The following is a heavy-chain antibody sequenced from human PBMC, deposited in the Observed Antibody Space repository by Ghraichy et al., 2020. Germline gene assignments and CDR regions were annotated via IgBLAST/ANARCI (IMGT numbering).Heavy chain of an antibody. Sequence: LNISCAASGFTFSSYGMHWVRQAPGKGLEWVAVIWYDGSNKYYADSVKGRFTISRDNSKNTLYLQMNSLRAEDTAVYYCARVPIWAYYFDYWGQGTLVTVSS. D-gene: IGHD2-21*01. V-gene: IGHV3-33*01. CDR1: GFTFSSYG. CDR2: IWYDGSNK. J-gene: IGHJ4*02. CDR3: ARVPIWAYYFDY.